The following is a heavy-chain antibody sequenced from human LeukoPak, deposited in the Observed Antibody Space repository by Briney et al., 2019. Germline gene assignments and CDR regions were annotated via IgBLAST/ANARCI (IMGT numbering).Heavy chain of an antibody. J-gene: IGHJ4*02. Sequence: GGSLRLSCAASGFTFKSYAMSWVRRLPGKGLEWVSAISGSGGSTYYADSVKGRFTISRDNPKNTLYLQRNSLRAEDTAVYYCAKDLLEYYYGSGSSFDYWGQGTLVTVSS. CDR3: AKDLLEYYYGSGSSFDY. V-gene: IGHV3-23*01. CDR2: ISGSGGST. CDR1: GFTFKSYA. D-gene: IGHD3-10*01.